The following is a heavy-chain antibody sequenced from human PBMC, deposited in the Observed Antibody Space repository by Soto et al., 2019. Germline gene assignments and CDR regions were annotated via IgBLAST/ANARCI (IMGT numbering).Heavy chain of an antibody. J-gene: IGHJ6*02. V-gene: IGHV3-7*01. CDR2: IKQDGSEK. Sequence: PGGSLRLSCAASGFTFSDSWMDWVRQAPGKGPEWVANIKQDGSEKNYVDSVKGRFTISRDNAKNSLYLQMNSLRAEDTAVYYCARDASYYSLWSGYYPSRNGMDVWGQGTTVTVSS. CDR1: GFTFSDSW. D-gene: IGHD3-3*01. CDR3: ARDASYYSLWSGYYPSRNGMDV.